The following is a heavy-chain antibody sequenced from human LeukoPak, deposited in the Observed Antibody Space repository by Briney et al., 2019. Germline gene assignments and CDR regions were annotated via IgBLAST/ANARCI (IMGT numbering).Heavy chain of an antibody. V-gene: IGHV1-46*01. Sequence: ASVKVSCKASGYTFTSYYMHWVRQAPGQGLEWMGIINPSGGSTSYAQKFQGRVTMTRDTSTSTVYMELSSLRSDDTAVYYCARDDSSGYPDYWGQGTLVTVSS. J-gene: IGHJ4*02. D-gene: IGHD3-22*01. CDR1: GYTFTSYY. CDR2: INPSGGST. CDR3: ARDDSSGYPDY.